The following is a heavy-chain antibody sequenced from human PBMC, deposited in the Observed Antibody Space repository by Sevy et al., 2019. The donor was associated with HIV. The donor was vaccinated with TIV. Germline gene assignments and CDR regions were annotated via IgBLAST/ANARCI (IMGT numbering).Heavy chain of an antibody. D-gene: IGHD5-18*01. V-gene: IGHV3-23*01. J-gene: IGHJ4*02. CDR2: ISGSGDNT. CDR3: AKSFEQLWLEGALAY. Sequence: GGSLRLSCAASGFTFSSYAMIWVRQAPGKGLEWVSVISGSGDNTYYADSVKGRFTISRDNSKNTLYLQMNSLRAEDTAVYYCAKSFEQLWLEGALAYRGQGALVTVSS. CDR1: GFTFSSYA.